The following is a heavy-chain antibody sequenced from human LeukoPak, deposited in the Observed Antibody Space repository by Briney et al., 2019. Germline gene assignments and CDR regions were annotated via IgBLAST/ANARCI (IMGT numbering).Heavy chain of an antibody. CDR1: GFTFSSYW. J-gene: IGHJ4*02. V-gene: IGHV3-7*01. Sequence: GGSLRLSCVSSGFTFSSYWMSWVRQAPGKGLEWVANIKHDGSDKYYVDSVKGRFTISRDNAKNSLYLQMDSLRVEDTAVYYCKRPSAPDWGQGTLVTVSS. D-gene: IGHD2-2*01. CDR3: KRPSAPD. CDR2: IKHDGSDK.